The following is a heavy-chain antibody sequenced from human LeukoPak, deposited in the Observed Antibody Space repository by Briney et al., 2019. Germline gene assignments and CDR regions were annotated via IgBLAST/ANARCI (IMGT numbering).Heavy chain of an antibody. Sequence: GGSLRLSCAASGFTFSSYGMHWVRQAPGKGLEWVAVIWYDGSNKYYADSVKGRFTISSDNSKNTLYLQMNSLRAEDTAVYYCAKDLSGGSQYYFDYWGQGTLVTVSS. CDR2: IWYDGSNK. V-gene: IGHV3-33*06. D-gene: IGHD2-15*01. J-gene: IGHJ4*02. CDR3: AKDLSGGSQYYFDY. CDR1: GFTFSSYG.